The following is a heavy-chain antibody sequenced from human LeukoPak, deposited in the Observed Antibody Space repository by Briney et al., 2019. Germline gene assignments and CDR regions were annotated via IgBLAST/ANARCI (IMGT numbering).Heavy chain of an antibody. CDR2: ISSSSSTI. CDR1: GFTFSSYS. V-gene: IGHV3-48*01. D-gene: IGHD3-3*01. CDR3: ARDSSGYDFWSGYYTWPKGDAFDI. Sequence: PGGSLILSSAASGFTFSSYSMNWVRQAPGKGLEWVSYISSSSSTIYYADSVKGRFTLSRDNAKNSLYLKMNSLRAEDTAVYYCARDSSGYDFWSGYYTWPKGDAFDIWGQGTMVTVSS. J-gene: IGHJ3*02.